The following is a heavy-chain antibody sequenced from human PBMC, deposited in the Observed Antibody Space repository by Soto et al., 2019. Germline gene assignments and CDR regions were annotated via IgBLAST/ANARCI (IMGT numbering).Heavy chain of an antibody. CDR3: AKVGSSWYSHFDY. D-gene: IGHD6-13*01. CDR2: ISGGGGSA. Sequence: EVQLLESGGGLVQPGGSLRLSCAASGVTFSSYAMNWVRQTPGKGLEWVSIISGGGGSAYYADSVKGRFSISRDESKNTLYVQMNSLSAEDTAVYYCAKVGSSWYSHFDYWGQGTMVTVSS. J-gene: IGHJ4*02. CDR1: GVTFSSYA. V-gene: IGHV3-23*01.